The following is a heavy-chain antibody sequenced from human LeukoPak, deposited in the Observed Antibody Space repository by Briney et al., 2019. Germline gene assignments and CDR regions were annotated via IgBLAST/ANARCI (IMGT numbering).Heavy chain of an antibody. D-gene: IGHD1-26*01. CDR3: AKDLAGSGSYSFDY. CDR1: GFTFSNYA. J-gene: IGHJ4*02. Sequence: PRGSLRLSCAASGFTFSNYAMNWVRQAPGRGLEWVSAISGSGGSTYYADSVKGRFTISRDNSKNTLYLQMNSLRAEDTAVYYCAKDLAGSGSYSFDYWGQGTLVTVSS. CDR2: ISGSGGST. V-gene: IGHV3-23*01.